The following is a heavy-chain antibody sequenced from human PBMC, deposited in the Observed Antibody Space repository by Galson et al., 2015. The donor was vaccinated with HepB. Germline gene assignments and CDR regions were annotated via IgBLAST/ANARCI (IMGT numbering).Heavy chain of an antibody. CDR3: ARSLYGDYVTEEGAFDI. J-gene: IGHJ3*02. Sequence: SLRLSCAASGFTFSSYAMHWVRQAPGKGLEWVAVISYDGSNKYYTDSVKGRFTISRDNSKNTLYLQMNSLRAEDTAVYYCARSLYGDYVTEEGAFDIWGQGTMVTVSS. V-gene: IGHV3-30-3*01. CDR1: GFTFSSYA. D-gene: IGHD4-17*01. CDR2: ISYDGSNK.